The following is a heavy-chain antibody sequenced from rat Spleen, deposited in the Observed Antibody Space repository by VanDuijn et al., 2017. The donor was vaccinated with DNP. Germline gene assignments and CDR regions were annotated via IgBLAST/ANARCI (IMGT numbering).Heavy chain of an antibody. Sequence: EVQLVESGGGLVQPGRSLKLSCAASGISFSDNNLSWVRQAPKKGLEWVATLSCDGSRTYYRDSVKGRFTISRDNAKNTLYLQMDSLRSEDTATYFCATQGLGYWGQGTLVTVSS. CDR1: GISFSDNN. J-gene: IGHJ3*01. V-gene: IGHV5S10*01. CDR2: LSCDGSRT. CDR3: ATQGLGY.